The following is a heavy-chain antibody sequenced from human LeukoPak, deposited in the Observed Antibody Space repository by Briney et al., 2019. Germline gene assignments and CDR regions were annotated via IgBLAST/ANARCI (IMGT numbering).Heavy chain of an antibody. CDR1: GGTFSSYA. Sequence: GASVKVSCKASGGTFSSYAISWVRQAPGQGLEWMGGIIPIFGTANYAQKFQGRVTITADESTSTAYMELSSLRSEDTAVYYCARGVAYVDTAMVTFYDYWGQGTLVTVSS. J-gene: IGHJ4*02. CDR3: ARGVAYVDTAMVTFYDY. V-gene: IGHV1-69*13. D-gene: IGHD5-18*01. CDR2: IIPIFGTA.